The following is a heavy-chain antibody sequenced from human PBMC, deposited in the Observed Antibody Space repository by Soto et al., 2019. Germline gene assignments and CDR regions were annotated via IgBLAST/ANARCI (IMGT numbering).Heavy chain of an antibody. D-gene: IGHD6-6*01. J-gene: IGHJ4*02. Sequence: QVQLVESGGGVVQPGRSLRLSCAASGFTFRNHAMHWVRQVPGKGLEWVGLIWYDGTSKYYADSVKGRFTISRDNSKNTLYLEMNSLRVEDTAIYYCARDQGVVIIKDHWGQGTLVTVSS. CDR3: ARDQGVVIIKDH. CDR1: GFTFRNHA. V-gene: IGHV3-33*08. CDR2: IWYDGTSK.